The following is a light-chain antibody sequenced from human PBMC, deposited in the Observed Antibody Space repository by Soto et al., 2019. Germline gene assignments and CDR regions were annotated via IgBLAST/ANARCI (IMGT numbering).Light chain of an antibody. Sequence: IVMTQSPDSLAVSLGDRSTINCKSSQSVLLTSNNKNYLAWYQQKPGQPPKLLIYWASTRESGVPDRFSGSGSGTDFTLTISSLQAEDVAVYYCQQYYSTPLTFGQGTKVDIK. J-gene: IGKJ1*01. CDR3: QQYYSTPLT. V-gene: IGKV4-1*01. CDR1: QSVLLTSNNKNY. CDR2: WAS.